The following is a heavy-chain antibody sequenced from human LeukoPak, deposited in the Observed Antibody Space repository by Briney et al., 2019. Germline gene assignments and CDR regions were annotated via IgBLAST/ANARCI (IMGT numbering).Heavy chain of an antibody. CDR3: ARLHALGAEEFDP. CDR1: GGSITGHY. Sequence: SETLSLTCTVSGGSITGHYWSWILQPPGKGLEWIGYIHYTGSTNYNPSLNSRITMSVDTPNNQFSLRLTSVTATDTAVYYCARLHALGAEEFDPWGQGALVTVSS. D-gene: IGHD3-16*01. V-gene: IGHV4-59*11. CDR2: IHYTGST. J-gene: IGHJ5*02.